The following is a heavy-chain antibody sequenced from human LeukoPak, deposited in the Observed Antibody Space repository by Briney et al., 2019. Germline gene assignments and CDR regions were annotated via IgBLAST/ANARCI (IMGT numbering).Heavy chain of an antibody. D-gene: IGHD2-15*01. CDR3: AKDGPRSGGSCYPDY. J-gene: IGHJ4*02. Sequence: GGSLRLSCAASGFTFSSYAMHWVRQAPGKGLEWVAVISYDGSNKYYADSVKGRFTISRDNSKNTLYLQMNSLRAEDTAVYYCAKDGPRSGGSCYPDYWGQGTLVTVSS. V-gene: IGHV3-30-3*01. CDR2: ISYDGSNK. CDR1: GFTFSSYA.